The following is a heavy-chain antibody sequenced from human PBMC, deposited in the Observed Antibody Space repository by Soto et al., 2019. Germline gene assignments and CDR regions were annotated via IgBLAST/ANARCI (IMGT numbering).Heavy chain of an antibody. J-gene: IGHJ4*02. V-gene: IGHV1-18*01. D-gene: IGHD3-10*01. CDR3: ARYTSRGEYDY. CDR1: GYTFTSYG. CDR2: INVYNGNT. Sequence: QVQLVQSGAEVKKPGASVKVSCKASGYTFTSYGISWVRQAPGQGLEWMGWINVYNGNTNYAQKLQGRVTRTTDTSTSTAYLDLSSLRSDDTAVYFCARYTSRGEYDYWGQGTLVTVSS.